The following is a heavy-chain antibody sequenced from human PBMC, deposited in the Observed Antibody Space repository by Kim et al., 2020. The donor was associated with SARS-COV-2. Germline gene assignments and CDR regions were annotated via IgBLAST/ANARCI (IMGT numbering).Heavy chain of an antibody. D-gene: IGHD3-3*01. V-gene: IGHV1-2*02. Sequence: ASVKVSCKSSGYTFTNYYIHWVRQAPGQGLEWMGWINPNSGGTNYAQDFQGRVTMTRDTSTTTAYMELGSLRSDDTAVYYCARDRLDDYWSAYYVGTFYFDYWGQGTLVTVSS. J-gene: IGHJ4*02. CDR2: INPNSGGT. CDR1: GYTFTNYY. CDR3: ARDRLDDYWSAYYVGTFYFDY.